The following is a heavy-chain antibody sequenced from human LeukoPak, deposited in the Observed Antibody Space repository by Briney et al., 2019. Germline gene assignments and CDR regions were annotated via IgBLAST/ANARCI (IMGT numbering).Heavy chain of an antibody. Sequence: SGPGLVKPSQTLSLTCGISGDSVSSNSAAWDWVRQSPSRGLEWLGRTYYRSKWYNDYAVSVKSRITINPDTSKNQSSLQLNSVTPEDTAVYYCARDYMGLRFGSWFDPWGQGTLVTVSS. CDR1: GDSVSSNSAA. V-gene: IGHV6-1*01. CDR2: TYYRSKWYN. J-gene: IGHJ5*02. CDR3: ARDYMGLRFGSWFDP. D-gene: IGHD5-12*01.